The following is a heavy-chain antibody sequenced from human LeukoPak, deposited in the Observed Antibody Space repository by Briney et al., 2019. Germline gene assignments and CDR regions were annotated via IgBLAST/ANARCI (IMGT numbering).Heavy chain of an antibody. Sequence: SETLSLTCTVSGYSISSYYWSWIRQAPGQGLEWIGYIYYSGSTNYNPSLKSRVIISVDTSKNQFSLKLSSVTAADTAVYYCARQNYDSSTYSLPDYYLDVWGKGTTVTISS. D-gene: IGHD3-22*01. CDR1: GYSISSYY. CDR2: IYYSGST. J-gene: IGHJ6*03. V-gene: IGHV4-59*01. CDR3: ARQNYDSSTYSLPDYYLDV.